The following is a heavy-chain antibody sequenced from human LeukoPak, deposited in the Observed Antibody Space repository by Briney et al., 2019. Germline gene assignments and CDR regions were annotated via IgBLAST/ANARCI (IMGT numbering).Heavy chain of an antibody. CDR2: IYTSGST. D-gene: IGHD3-22*01. CDR1: GGSISSYY. Sequence: SETLSLTCTVSGGSISSYYWSWIRQPAGKGLEWIGRIYTSGSTNHNPSLKSRVTMSVDTSKNQFSLKLSTVTAADTAVYYCARVGPYYYDRRALIFDYGGQEPLVPVPS. V-gene: IGHV4-4*07. CDR3: ARVGPYYYDRRALIFDY. J-gene: IGHJ4*02.